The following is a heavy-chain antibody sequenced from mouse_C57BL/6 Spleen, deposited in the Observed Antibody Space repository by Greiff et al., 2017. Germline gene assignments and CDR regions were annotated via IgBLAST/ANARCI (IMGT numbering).Heavy chain of an antibody. CDR1: GYTFTSYT. CDR2: INPSSGYT. D-gene: IGHD2-5*01. J-gene: IGHJ3*01. V-gene: IGHV1-4*01. Sequence: QVQLQQSGAELARPGASVKMSCKASGYTFTSYTMHWVKQRPGQGLEWIGYINPSSGYTKYNQKFKDKATLTEDKSSSTAYMQLSSLTSEDSAVYYCARLDSNLAWFAYWGQGTLVTVSA. CDR3: ARLDSNLAWFAY.